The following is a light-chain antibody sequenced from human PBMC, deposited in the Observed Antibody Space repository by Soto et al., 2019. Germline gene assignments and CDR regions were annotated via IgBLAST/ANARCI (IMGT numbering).Light chain of an antibody. Sequence: EIVLTQSPGTLSLSPGERATLSCRASQSVSSSYLAWYQQKPGQAPRLLIYGASNRATGIPVRFSGSGSGTDFTLTISRLEPEDFAVYYCQQYRSSPMYTFGQGTKLEIK. CDR2: GAS. CDR3: QQYRSSPMYT. CDR1: QSVSSSY. J-gene: IGKJ2*01. V-gene: IGKV3-20*01.